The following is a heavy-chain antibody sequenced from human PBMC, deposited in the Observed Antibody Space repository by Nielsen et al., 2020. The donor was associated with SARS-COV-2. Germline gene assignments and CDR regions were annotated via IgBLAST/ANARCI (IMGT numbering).Heavy chain of an antibody. D-gene: IGHD1-26*01. CDR3: VRGRRVGTTIFEY. CDR2: IIWNSNSI. Sequence: SLKISCATSGFTFDDYAMHWVRQVPGKGLEWVPVIIWNSNSIAYADSVKGRFTISRDNAKNSLYVQMNSLRAEDTALYYCVRGRRVGTTIFEYWGQGTLVTDSS. CDR1: GFTFDDYA. J-gene: IGHJ4*02. V-gene: IGHV3-9*01.